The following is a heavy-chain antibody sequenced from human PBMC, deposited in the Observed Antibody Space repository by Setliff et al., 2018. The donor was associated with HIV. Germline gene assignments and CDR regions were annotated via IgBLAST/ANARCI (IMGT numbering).Heavy chain of an antibody. CDR3: ARGCSSTSCYDHYYYYMDV. V-gene: IGHV1-24*01. Sequence: ASVKVSCKVSGYTLTEVSIHWVRQAPGKGLEWMGGFDPEDDETVYAQKFQGRVTMTEDTSTDTAYMELSSLRSDDTAVYYCARGCSSTSCYDHYYYYMDVWGKGTTVTVSS. D-gene: IGHD2-2*01. CDR2: FDPEDDET. J-gene: IGHJ6*03. CDR1: GYTLTEVS.